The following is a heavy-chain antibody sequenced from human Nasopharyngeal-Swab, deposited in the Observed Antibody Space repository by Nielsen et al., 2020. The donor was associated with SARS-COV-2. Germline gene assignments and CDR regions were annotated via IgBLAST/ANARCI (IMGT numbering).Heavy chain of an antibody. Sequence: SLKISCAASGFTFDDYAMHWVRQAPGKGPEWVSGISWNSGSIGYADSVKGRCTISRDNSKKTLYLHMNSLSAEDTAVYYCARGDYGDYAGMGVDYWGQGTLVTVSS. V-gene: IGHV3-9*01. CDR2: ISWNSGSI. CDR1: GFTFDDYA. D-gene: IGHD4-17*01. J-gene: IGHJ4*02. CDR3: ARGDYGDYAGMGVDY.